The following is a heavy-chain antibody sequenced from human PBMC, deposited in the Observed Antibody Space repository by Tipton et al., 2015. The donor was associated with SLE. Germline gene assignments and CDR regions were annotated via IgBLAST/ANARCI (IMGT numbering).Heavy chain of an antibody. J-gene: IGHJ4*02. V-gene: IGHV7-4-1*02. Sequence: QLVQSGSELKKPGVSVKVSCKASGYTFTNNAINWVRQAPGQGLEWMGWINTNTGNPRYAQGFTGRVVFSMDTSASTAYLQISSLKAEDTAVYYCARGDNDFWRGPSTSFDHWGQGSLVTVSS. D-gene: IGHD3-3*01. CDR2: INTNTGNP. CDR3: ARGDNDFWRGPSTSFDH. CDR1: GYTFTNNA.